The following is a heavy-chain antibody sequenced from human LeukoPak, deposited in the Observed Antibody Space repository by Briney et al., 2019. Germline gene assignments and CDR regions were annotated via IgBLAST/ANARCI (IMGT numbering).Heavy chain of an antibody. D-gene: IGHD6-19*01. J-gene: IGHJ4*02. CDR2: ISAYNGNT. CDR3: ARDFRFIAVAGSFDY. V-gene: IGHV1-18*01. Sequence: ASVKVSCKASGYTFTSYGISWVRQAPGQGLEWMGWISAYNGNTNYAQKLQGRVTMTTDTSTSTAYMELSSLRSEDTAVYYCARDFRFIAVAGSFDYWGQGTLVTVSS. CDR1: GYTFTSYG.